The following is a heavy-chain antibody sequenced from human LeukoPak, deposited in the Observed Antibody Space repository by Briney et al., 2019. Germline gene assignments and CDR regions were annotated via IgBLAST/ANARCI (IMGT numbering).Heavy chain of an antibody. Sequence: PGGSLRLSCAASGFTVSSNYMSWVRQAPGKGLEWVSVIYSGGSTYYADSVKGRFTISRDNSKNTLYLQMNSLRAEHTAAYYSARAVRATATILDRGEGDLVTASS. J-gene: IGHJ4*02. CDR1: GFTVSSNY. V-gene: IGHV3-53*01. CDR3: ARAVRATATILD. CDR2: IYSGGST. D-gene: IGHD5-24*01.